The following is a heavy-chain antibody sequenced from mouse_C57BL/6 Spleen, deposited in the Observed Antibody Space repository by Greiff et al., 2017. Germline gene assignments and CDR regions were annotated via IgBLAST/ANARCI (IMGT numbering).Heavy chain of an antibody. CDR1: GYTFTDYN. CDR3: ARRDSYGSRSYWYFDV. CDR2: INPNNGGT. V-gene: IGHV1-18*01. D-gene: IGHD1-1*01. Sequence: EVKLMESGPELVKPGASVKIPCKASGYTFTDYNMDWVKQSHGKSLEWIGDINPNNGGTIYNQKFKGKATLTVDKSSSTAYMELRSLTSEDTAVYYCARRDSYGSRSYWYFDVWGTGTTVTVSS. J-gene: IGHJ1*03.